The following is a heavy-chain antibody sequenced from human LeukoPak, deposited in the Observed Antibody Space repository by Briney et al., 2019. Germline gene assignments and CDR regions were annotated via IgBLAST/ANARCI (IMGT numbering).Heavy chain of an antibody. CDR3: ARTNYYDNSGYPDY. Sequence: PETLSLTCTISGGSISSYHWTRIRQPPGKGLEWIGYIYYGGSTNYNPSLKSRVTISVDTSKNQFSLKLSSVTAADTAVYYCARTNYYDNSGYPDYWGQGTLVTVSS. CDR1: GGSISSYH. J-gene: IGHJ4*02. CDR2: IYYGGST. V-gene: IGHV4-59*01. D-gene: IGHD3-22*01.